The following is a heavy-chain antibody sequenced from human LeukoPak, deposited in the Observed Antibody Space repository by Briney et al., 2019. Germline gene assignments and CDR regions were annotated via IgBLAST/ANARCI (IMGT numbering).Heavy chain of an antibody. CDR3: GRVGYGSGSYYYFDD. V-gene: IGHV4-34*01. D-gene: IGHD3-10*01. CDR2: INHSGST. J-gene: IGHJ4*01. CDR1: GGSFSGYY. Sequence: SETLSLTCAVYGGSFSGYYWSWIREPPGKGLEWIGEINHSGSTNYNPSLKSRVTISVDTRKNQFSLKLSSVTAADTAGYYCGRVGYGSGSYYYFDDGGQGTLVTVSS.